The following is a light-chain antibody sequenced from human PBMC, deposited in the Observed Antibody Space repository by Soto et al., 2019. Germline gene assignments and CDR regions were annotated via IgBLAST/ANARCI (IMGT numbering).Light chain of an antibody. CDR3: QTWGTGPV. CDR2: LNSDGSH. Sequence: QLVLTQSPSASASLGASVKLTCTLSSGHSSYAIAWHQQQSEKGPRFLMYLNSDGSHSKGDGIPDRFSGSSSGAERYLTISSLQSEDEADYYCQTWGTGPVVGGGTKLTVL. V-gene: IGLV4-69*02. J-gene: IGLJ3*02. CDR1: SGHSSYA.